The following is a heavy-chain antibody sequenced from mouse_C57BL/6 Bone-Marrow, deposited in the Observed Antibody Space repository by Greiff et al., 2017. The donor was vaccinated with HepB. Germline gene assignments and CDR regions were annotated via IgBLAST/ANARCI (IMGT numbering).Heavy chain of an antibody. J-gene: IGHJ4*01. CDR2: IYPGSGST. CDR1: GYTFTSYW. D-gene: IGHD1-1*01. V-gene: IGHV1-55*01. CDR3: ATVGLLRSYAMDY. Sequence: QVQLQQPGAVLVKPGASVQMSCKASGYTFTSYWLTWVMLCPGPGLEWIGDIYPGSGSTNYNEKFKSKATLTVDTSSSTAYMQLSSLTSEDSAVYYCATVGLLRSYAMDYWGQGTSVTVSS.